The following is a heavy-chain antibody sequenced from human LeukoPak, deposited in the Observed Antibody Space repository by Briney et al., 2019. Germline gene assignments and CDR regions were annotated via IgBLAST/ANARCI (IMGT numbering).Heavy chain of an antibody. V-gene: IGHV4-39*01. J-gene: IGHJ3*02. CDR3: ARQMWIYYDSSGYYHKATYPHAFDI. CDR1: GGSISSSSYY. D-gene: IGHD3-22*01. CDR2: IYYSGST. Sequence: PSETLSLTCTVSGGSISSSSYYWGWIRQPPGKGLEWIGSIYYSGSTYYNPSLKSRVTISVDTSKNQFSLKLSSVTAADTAVYYCARQMWIYYDSSGYYHKATYPHAFDIWGQGTMVTVSS.